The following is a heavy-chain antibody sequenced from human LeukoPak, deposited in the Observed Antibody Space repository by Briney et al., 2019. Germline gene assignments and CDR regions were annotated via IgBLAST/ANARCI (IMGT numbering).Heavy chain of an antibody. CDR3: AKSFGIAAAGIDY. Sequence: GGSLRLSCAASGFTFSSYGMHWVRQAPGKGLEWVAFIRYDGSNKYYADSVKGRLTISRDNSKNTLYLQMNSLRAEDTAVYYCAKSFGIAAAGIDYWGQGTLVTVSS. CDR2: IRYDGSNK. D-gene: IGHD6-13*01. V-gene: IGHV3-30*02. CDR1: GFTFSSYG. J-gene: IGHJ4*02.